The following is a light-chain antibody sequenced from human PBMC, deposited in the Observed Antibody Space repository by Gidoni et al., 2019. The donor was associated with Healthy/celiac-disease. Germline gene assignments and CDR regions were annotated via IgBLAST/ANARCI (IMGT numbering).Light chain of an antibody. CDR2: AAS. V-gene: IGKV1-39*01. J-gene: IGKJ1*01. Sequence: DIQMTQSPSSLSASVGDRVTITCRASQSISSYLNWYQQKPGKAPKLLIYAASSLQSGVPSRFSDSGSGTDFTRTISSLQPEDFATYYCQQSDSTPRTFGQGTKVEIK. CDR1: QSISSY. CDR3: QQSDSTPRT.